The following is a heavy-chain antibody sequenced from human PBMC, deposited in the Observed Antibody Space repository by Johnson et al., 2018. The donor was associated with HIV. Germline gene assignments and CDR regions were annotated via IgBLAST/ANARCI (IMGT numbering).Heavy chain of an antibody. CDR1: GFTVSSNS. CDR3: ASQVRGLRLGVDAFDI. CDR2: IYSGGDT. D-gene: IGHD3-16*01. J-gene: IGHJ3*02. Sequence: VQLVESGGGLVQPGGSLRLSCAVSGFTVSSNSITWVRQAPGKGLEWISAIYSGGDTYYAESLKGRFTISRDNSKNTLYLQMNKLRAEDTAVYFCASQVRGLRLGVDAFDIWGQGTMVTVSS. V-gene: IGHV3-66*04.